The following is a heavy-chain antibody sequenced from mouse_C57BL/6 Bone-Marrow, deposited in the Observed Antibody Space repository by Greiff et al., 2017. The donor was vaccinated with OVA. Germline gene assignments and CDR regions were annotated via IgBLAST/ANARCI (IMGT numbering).Heavy chain of an antibody. CDR2: INPGSGGT. V-gene: IGHV1-54*01. Sequence: QVQLQQSGAELVRPGTSVKVSCKASGYAFTNYLIEWVKQRPGQGLEWIGVINPGSGGTNYNEKFKGKATLTADKSSSTAYMQLSSLTSEDSAVYFCARSALSNYFDYWGQGTTLTVSS. CDR1: GYAFTNYL. J-gene: IGHJ2*01. CDR3: ARSALSNYFDY.